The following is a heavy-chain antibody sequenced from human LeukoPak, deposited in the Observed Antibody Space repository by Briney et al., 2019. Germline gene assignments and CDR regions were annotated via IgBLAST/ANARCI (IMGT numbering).Heavy chain of an antibody. CDR3: ARPYYYDSRIDP. V-gene: IGHV4-30-4*01. D-gene: IGHD3-22*01. Sequence: SETLSLTCTVSGGSISRGDYYWSWLRQPPGKGLEWIAYMYYSGSTYYNPSLKSRVTMSANTSKNQLSLKLSSVTAADTAVYCCARPYYYDSRIDPWGQGILVTVSS. J-gene: IGHJ5*02. CDR1: GGSISRGDYY. CDR2: MYYSGST.